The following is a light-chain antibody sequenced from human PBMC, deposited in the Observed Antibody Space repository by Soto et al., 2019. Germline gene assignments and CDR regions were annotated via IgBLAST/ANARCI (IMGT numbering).Light chain of an antibody. CDR3: CSYTTTSTLV. V-gene: IGLV2-23*01. J-gene: IGLJ3*02. CDR1: SSDIGTYNL. CDR2: EAS. Sequence: QAVVTQPASVSGSPGQSITISCTGTSSDIGTYNLVSWYQKYPGKAPKLMIYEASKRPSGVSNRFSGSKSGNTASLTISGLQAEDEADYYCCSYTTTSTLVFGGGTKVTVL.